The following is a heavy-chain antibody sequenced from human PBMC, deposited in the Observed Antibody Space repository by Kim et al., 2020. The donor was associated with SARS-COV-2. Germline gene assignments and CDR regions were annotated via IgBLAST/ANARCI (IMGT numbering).Heavy chain of an antibody. D-gene: IGHD6-25*01. CDR3: ARDRISDYGMDV. CDR2: IYSGGST. CDR1: GFTVSSNY. Sequence: GGSLGLSCAASGFTVSSNYMSWVRQAPGKGLEWVSVIYSGGSTYYADSVKGRFTISRDNSKNTLYLQMNSLRAEDTAVYYCARDRISDYGMDVWGQGTTVTVSS. J-gene: IGHJ6*02. V-gene: IGHV3-53*01.